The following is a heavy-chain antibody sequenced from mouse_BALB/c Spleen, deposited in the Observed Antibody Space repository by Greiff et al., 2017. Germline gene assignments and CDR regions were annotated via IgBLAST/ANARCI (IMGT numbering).Heavy chain of an antibody. Sequence: EVKLVESGPGLVKPSQSLSLTCTVTGYSITSDYAWNWIRQFPGNKLEWMGYISYSGSTSYNPSLKSRISITRDTSKNQFFLQLNSVTTEDTATYYCARGVYFDYWGQGTTLTVSS. CDR1: GYSITSDYA. V-gene: IGHV3-2*02. J-gene: IGHJ2*01. CDR2: ISYSGST. CDR3: ARGVYFDY.